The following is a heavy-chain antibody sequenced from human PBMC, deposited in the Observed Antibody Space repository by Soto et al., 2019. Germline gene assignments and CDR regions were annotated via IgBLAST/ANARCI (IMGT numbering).Heavy chain of an antibody. D-gene: IGHD2-2*01. CDR3: ASGIVVVPAAPGPGYSSSWSLDY. CDR2: INAGNGST. V-gene: IGHV1-3*01. Sequence: AAVQVSCTASGYTFTSYAMHWVRQAPGQRLEWMGWINAGNGSTSYAQKFQGRVTMTRDTSTSTVYMELSSLRSEDTAVYYCASGIVVVPAAPGPGYSSSWSLDYWGQGTLVTVSS. CDR1: GYTFTSYA. J-gene: IGHJ4*02.